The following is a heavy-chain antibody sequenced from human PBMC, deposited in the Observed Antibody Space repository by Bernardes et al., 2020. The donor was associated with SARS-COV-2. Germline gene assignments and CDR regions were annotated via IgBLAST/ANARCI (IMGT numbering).Heavy chain of an antibody. V-gene: IGHV3-73*01. Sequence: GGSLRLSCAASGFTFSGSAMHWVRQPSGKGLEWVGRIKLKANSYVTAYAASVKGRFTISRDDSKNTAYLQMNSLKIEDTAVYYCTSGYCSGGTCYPQFDPWGQGTLVTVSS. J-gene: IGHJ5*02. CDR2: IKLKANSYVT. CDR1: GFTFSGSA. D-gene: IGHD2-15*01. CDR3: TSGYCSGGTCYPQFDP.